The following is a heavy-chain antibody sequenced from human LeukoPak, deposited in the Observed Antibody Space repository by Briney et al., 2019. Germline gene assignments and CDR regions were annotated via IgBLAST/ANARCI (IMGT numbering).Heavy chain of an antibody. Sequence: PGGSLRLSCAASGFTFRSSWMHWVRQAPGKGLVWVSHINSDASVTHYADSVKGRFTVSRDNAKNTLFLQMNTLGVEDTALYYCAKACGSSCYDYWGQGTLVTVSS. CDR3: AKACGSSCYDY. V-gene: IGHV3-74*01. CDR2: INSDASVT. D-gene: IGHD2-2*01. CDR1: GFTFRSSW. J-gene: IGHJ4*02.